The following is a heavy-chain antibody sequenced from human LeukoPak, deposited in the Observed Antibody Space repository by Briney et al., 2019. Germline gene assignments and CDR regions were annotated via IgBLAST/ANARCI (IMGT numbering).Heavy chain of an antibody. Sequence: KPSETLSLTCTVSGGSISSYYWSWIRQPPGKGLEWIGYIYYSGSTNYNPSLKSRVTISVDTSKNQLSLKLSSVTAADTAVYYCARVPGVAVAGNYYYYGMDVWGQGTTVTVSS. CDR2: IYYSGST. V-gene: IGHV4-59*01. CDR3: ARVPGVAVAGNYYYYGMDV. D-gene: IGHD6-19*01. J-gene: IGHJ6*02. CDR1: GGSISSYY.